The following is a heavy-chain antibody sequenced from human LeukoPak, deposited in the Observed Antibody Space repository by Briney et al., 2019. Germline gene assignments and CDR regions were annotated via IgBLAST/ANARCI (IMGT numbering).Heavy chain of an antibody. D-gene: IGHD2-8*01. CDR2: INTDGXXX. CDR1: GXTFSSYW. Sequence: PGGSLRLSCAASGXTFSSYWMXXXXXXXXXXXXWVSRINTDGXXXXXXXXXXXXXXXSXXXXXXTXYLQMNSLRAEDTAVYYCLRQEFMVSPDYWGQGTLVTVSS. V-gene: IGHV3-74*01. J-gene: IGHJ4*02. CDR3: LRQEFMVSPDY.